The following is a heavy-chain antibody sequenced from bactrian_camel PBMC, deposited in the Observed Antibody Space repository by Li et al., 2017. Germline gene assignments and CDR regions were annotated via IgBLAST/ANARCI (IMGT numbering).Heavy chain of an antibody. CDR2: IGKDGGRT. D-gene: IGHD5*01. Sequence: QLVESGGGLVQPGGSLRLSCVASGFTFSSYDMNWVRQAPGKGLEWVSVIGKDGGRTNYADSMKGRFTISRDNDKNTLYLQMNSLKTEDTAVYYCATALGTDWGQGTQVTVS. V-gene: IGHV3S40*01. CDR3: ATALGTD. J-gene: IGHJ4*01. CDR1: GFTFSSYD.